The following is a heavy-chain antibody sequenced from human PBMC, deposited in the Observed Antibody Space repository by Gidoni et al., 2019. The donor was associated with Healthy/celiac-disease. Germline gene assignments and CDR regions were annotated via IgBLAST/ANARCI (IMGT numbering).Heavy chain of an antibody. J-gene: IGHJ3*02. CDR2: ISGSGGST. Sequence: EVQLLESGGGLVQPGGSLRPSCAASGFTFSSYAMSWVRQAPGKGLGWGSAISGSGGSTYYADSVKGRFTISRDNSKNTLYLQMNSLRAEDTAVYYCAKVFTGETNFDIWGQGTMVTVSS. V-gene: IGHV3-23*01. D-gene: IGHD7-27*01. CDR3: AKVFTGETNFDI. CDR1: GFTFSSYA.